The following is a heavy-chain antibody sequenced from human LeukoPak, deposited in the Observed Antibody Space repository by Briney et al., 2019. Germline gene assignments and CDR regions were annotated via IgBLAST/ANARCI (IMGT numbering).Heavy chain of an antibody. CDR3: ASASGSSGGIYYYYGMDV. J-gene: IGHJ6*02. D-gene: IGHD6-19*01. Sequence: ASVKVSCKASGYTFTSYDINWVRQATGQGLEWMGWMNPNSGNTGYAQKFQGRVTMTRNTSISTAYMELSSLRSEDTAVYYCASASGSSGGIYYYYGMDVWGQGTTVTVSS. CDR2: MNPNSGNT. V-gene: IGHV1-8*01. CDR1: GYTFTSYD.